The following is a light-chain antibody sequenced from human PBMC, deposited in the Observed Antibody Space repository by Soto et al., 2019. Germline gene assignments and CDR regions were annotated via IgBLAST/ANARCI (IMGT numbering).Light chain of an antibody. CDR2: SNH. J-gene: IGLJ1*01. CDR1: SLNIGGNP. Sequence: QSVLTQPPSASGTPGQMVTISCSGSSLNIGGNPVSWFQHLPGAPPKLLIHSNHKRPSGVPDRFSGSKSGTSASLAIRGLRSKDEADYYCVSCDDALRGHVFGTGTKLTVL. CDR3: VSCDDALRGHV. V-gene: IGLV1-47*02.